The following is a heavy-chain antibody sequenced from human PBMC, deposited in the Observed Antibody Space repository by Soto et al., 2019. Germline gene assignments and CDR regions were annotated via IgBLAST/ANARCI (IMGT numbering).Heavy chain of an antibody. J-gene: IGHJ4*02. Sequence: EVQLVESGGGLVQPGGSLRLSCAASGFTFSSYWIHWVRQAPGKGLVWLSRINTDGTTTIYADSVTGRFAISRDNARNTVHLQMNSLTAEDTAVYYCARGAFGAYYFDYWGQGTLVTVSS. V-gene: IGHV3-74*01. CDR1: GFTFSSYW. CDR3: ARGAFGAYYFDY. CDR2: INTDGTTT. D-gene: IGHD3-3*01.